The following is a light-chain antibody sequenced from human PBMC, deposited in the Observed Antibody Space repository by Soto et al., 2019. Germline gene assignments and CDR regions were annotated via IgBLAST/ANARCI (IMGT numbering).Light chain of an antibody. CDR3: TSYTSSSTNDV. Sequence: QSVLTQPASVSGSPGQSITISCTGTSSDIGDYNYVSWYQQHPGKAPKLMVYEVSNRPSGVSNRFSGSKSGNTASLTISGLQAEDEADYYCTSYTSSSTNDVFGTGTKVTVL. CDR2: EVS. J-gene: IGLJ1*01. CDR1: SSDIGDYNY. V-gene: IGLV2-14*01.